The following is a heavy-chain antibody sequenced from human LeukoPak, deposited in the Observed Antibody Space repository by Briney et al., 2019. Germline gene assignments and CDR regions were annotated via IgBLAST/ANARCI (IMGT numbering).Heavy chain of an antibody. V-gene: IGHV4-59*01. D-gene: IGHD3-3*01. CDR1: GGSISSYY. CDR3: ARGMEWGASSFDY. J-gene: IGHJ4*02. CDR2: IYYSGST. Sequence: SETLSLTCTVSGGSISSYYWSWIRQPPGKGLEWIGYIYYSGSTNYNPSLKSRVTISVDTSKNQFSLKLSSVTAADTAVYYCARGMEWGASSFDYWSQGTLVTVSS.